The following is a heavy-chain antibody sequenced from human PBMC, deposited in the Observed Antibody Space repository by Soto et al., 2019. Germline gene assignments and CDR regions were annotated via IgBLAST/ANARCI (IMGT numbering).Heavy chain of an antibody. V-gene: IGHV1-3*01. D-gene: IGHD2-2*01. CDR2: INAGNGNT. CDR1: GYTFTSYA. J-gene: IGHJ5*02. CDR3: ARARIVVVPAATPVWFDP. Sequence: ASVKVSCKASGYTFTSYAMHWVRQAPGQRLEWMGWINAGNGNTKYSQKFQGRVTITRDTSASTAYMELSSLRSEDTAVYCCARARIVVVPAATPVWFDPWGQGTLVTVSS.